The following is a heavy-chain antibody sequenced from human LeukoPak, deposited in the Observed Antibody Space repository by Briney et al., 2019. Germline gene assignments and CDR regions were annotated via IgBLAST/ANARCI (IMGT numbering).Heavy chain of an antibody. V-gene: IGHV4-38-2*02. Sequence: PSETLSLTCTVSGYSISSGYYWGWIRQPPGKGLEWIGSIYHSGNTYYSPSLKSRVTISVDTSKNQFSLKLSSVTAADTAVYYCARLAQDYGSGSYWLYRYYYYMDVWGKGTTVTVSS. CDR1: GYSISSGYY. CDR3: ARLAQDYGSGSYWLYRYYYYMDV. CDR2: IYHSGNT. J-gene: IGHJ6*03. D-gene: IGHD3-10*01.